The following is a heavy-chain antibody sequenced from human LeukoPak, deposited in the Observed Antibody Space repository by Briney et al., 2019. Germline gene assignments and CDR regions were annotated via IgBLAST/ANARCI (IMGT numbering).Heavy chain of an antibody. CDR1: GFTFSSYA. V-gene: IGHV3-64*02. J-gene: IGHJ4*02. Sequence: PGGSLRLSCAASGFTFSSYAMHWVRQAPGKGLECVSAISSNGGSTYYADSVKGRFTISRDNSKNTLYLQMGSLRAEDMAVYYCARGMGYSYGDYWGQGTLVTVSS. CDR3: ARGMGYSYGDY. D-gene: IGHD5-18*01. CDR2: ISSNGGST.